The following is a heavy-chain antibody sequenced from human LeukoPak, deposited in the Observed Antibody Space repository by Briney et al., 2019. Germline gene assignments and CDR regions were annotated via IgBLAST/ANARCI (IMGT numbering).Heavy chain of an antibody. D-gene: IGHD2-21*02. V-gene: IGHV4-59*01. Sequence: SETLSLTCTVSGGSISSYYWSWIRQPPGKGLEWIGNIYYSGSTNYNPSLKSRVTISVDTSKSQFSLRLSSVTAADTAVYYCAREYCGGDCYSYYFDYWGQGTLVTVSS. CDR3: AREYCGGDCYSYYFDY. CDR2: IYYSGST. CDR1: GGSISSYY. J-gene: IGHJ4*02.